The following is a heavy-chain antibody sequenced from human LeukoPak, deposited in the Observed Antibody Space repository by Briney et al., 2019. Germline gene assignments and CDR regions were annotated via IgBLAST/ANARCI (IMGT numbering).Heavy chain of an antibody. V-gene: IGHV4-61*02. Sequence: SETLSLTGTVSGGCINSGSYYWSWIRQPAGKGLERIGRMYTSGSTNYNPSLKSRVTISVDTSKNQFSLKLSSVTAADTAVYYCARGRPYYYDSSGYYRVFDYWGQGTLVTVSS. D-gene: IGHD3-22*01. CDR2: MYTSGST. CDR3: ARGRPYYYDSSGYYRVFDY. J-gene: IGHJ4*02. CDR1: GGCINSGSYY.